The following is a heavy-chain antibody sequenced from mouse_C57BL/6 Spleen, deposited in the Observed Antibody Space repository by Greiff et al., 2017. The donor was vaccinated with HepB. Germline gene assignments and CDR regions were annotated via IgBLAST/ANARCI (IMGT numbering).Heavy chain of an antibody. V-gene: IGHV5-4*01. CDR1: GFTFSSYA. CDR2: ISDGGSYT. J-gene: IGHJ1*03. CDR3: AREFYYGSSYWYFDV. Sequence: DVKLVESGGGLVKPGGSLKLSCAASGFTFSSYAMSWVRQTPEKRLEWVATISDGGSYTYYPDNVKGRFTISRDNAKNNLYLQMSHLKSEDTAMYYCAREFYYGSSYWYFDVWGTGTTVTVSS. D-gene: IGHD1-1*01.